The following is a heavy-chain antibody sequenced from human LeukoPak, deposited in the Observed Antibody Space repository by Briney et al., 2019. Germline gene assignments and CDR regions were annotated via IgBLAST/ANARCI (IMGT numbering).Heavy chain of an antibody. CDR3: ATDTFYDILTAYSRRGAFDI. V-gene: IGHV1-24*01. CDR2: FDPEDGET. CDR1: GYTLTELS. J-gene: IGHJ3*02. D-gene: IGHD3-9*01. Sequence: ASVKVSCKVSGYTLTELSMHWVRQAPGKGLEWMGGFDPEDGETIYAQKFKGRVTMTEDTATDTAYMELSSLRSEDTAVYYCATDTFYDILTAYSRRGAFDIWGQGTLVTVSS.